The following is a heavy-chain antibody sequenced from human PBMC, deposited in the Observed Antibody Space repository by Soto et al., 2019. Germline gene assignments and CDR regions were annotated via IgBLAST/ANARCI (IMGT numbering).Heavy chain of an antibody. V-gene: IGHV4-31*03. CDR3: ARDYYGAASQYYYYGMEV. Sequence: TLSLTGTVSGDSITSGGYYWSWIRQPPGKGLEGIGYIYPSGGASYNPSFRGRAVISIDTSKSPSYLRLNGVTAADTAIYYCARDYYGAASQYYYYGMEVWGQGTTVTVSS. D-gene: IGHD3-10*01. CDR1: GDSITSGGYY. J-gene: IGHJ6*02. CDR2: IYPSGGA.